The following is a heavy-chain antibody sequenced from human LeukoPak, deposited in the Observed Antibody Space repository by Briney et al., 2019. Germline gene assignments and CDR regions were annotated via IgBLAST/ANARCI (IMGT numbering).Heavy chain of an antibody. J-gene: IGHJ3*02. CDR1: GFIFSDYY. D-gene: IGHD6-13*01. Sequence: PGGSLRLSCAASGFIFSDYYMSWIRQAPGKGLEWVSYITTSGTTIYYADSVKGRFTVSRDNAKNSLYLQMNSLRDEDTAVYYCARDQSSAAAGTFDAFDIWGQGTMVTVSS. V-gene: IGHV3-11*01. CDR2: ITTSGTTI. CDR3: ARDQSSAAAGTFDAFDI.